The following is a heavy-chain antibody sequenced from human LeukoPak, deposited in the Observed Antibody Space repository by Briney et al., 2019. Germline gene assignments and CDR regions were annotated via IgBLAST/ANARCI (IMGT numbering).Heavy chain of an antibody. CDR3: ARGRVSSSTWYSTYYYYFYMDV. Sequence: SETLSLTCTVSGGSISSYYWSWTRQPPGKGLEWIGYIYYSGSTNYNPSLNGRVSISRDTTKNLSSLRLRSVTAADTAVYFCARGRVSSSTWYSTYYYYFYMDVWGKGTTVTVSS. CDR1: GGSISSYY. CDR2: IYYSGST. D-gene: IGHD1-1*01. V-gene: IGHV4-59*01. J-gene: IGHJ6*03.